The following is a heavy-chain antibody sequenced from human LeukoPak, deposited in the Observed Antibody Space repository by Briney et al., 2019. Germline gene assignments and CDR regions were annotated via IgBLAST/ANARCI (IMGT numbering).Heavy chain of an antibody. V-gene: IGHV4-38-2*02. D-gene: IGHD4/OR15-4a*01. CDR3: ARGIPDLTGKLDY. CDR2: IYHSGST. Sequence: PSETLSLTCTVSGYSISSGYYWGWIRQPPGKGLEWIGSIYHSGSTYYNPSLKSRVTISVDTSKNQFSLKLSSVTAADTAVYYCARGIPDLTGKLDYWGQGTLVTVSS. J-gene: IGHJ4*02. CDR1: GYSISSGYY.